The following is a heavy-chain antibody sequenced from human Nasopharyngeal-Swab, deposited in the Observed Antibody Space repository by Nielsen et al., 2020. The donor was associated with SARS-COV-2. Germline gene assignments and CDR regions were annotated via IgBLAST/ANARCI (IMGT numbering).Heavy chain of an antibody. J-gene: IGHJ4*02. CDR2: INPSGGSI. Sequence: WVRQAPGQGLEGMDMINPSGGSISGGTTIYAQKFRGRVTVTRDTSTSTVYMELSSLRSEDTAVYFCARVSPVRNYLDYWGRGTLVTVSS. V-gene: IGHV1-46*01. CDR3: ARVSPVRNYLDY.